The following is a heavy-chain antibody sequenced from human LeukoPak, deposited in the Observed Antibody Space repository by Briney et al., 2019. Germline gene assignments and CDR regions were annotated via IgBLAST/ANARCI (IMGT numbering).Heavy chain of an antibody. CDR3: ARAGSGSPYYYYYYMDV. V-gene: IGHV4-61*02. D-gene: IGHD3-10*01. J-gene: IGHJ6*03. CDR2: IYTSGST. CDR1: GDSITSGTYY. Sequence: SETLSLTCTVSGDSITSGTYYWTWIRQPAGKGLEWIGRIYTSGSTNYKPSLKSRVSISLDTSKNQFSLKLSSVTAADTAVYYCARAGSGSPYYYYYYMDVWGKGTTVTISS.